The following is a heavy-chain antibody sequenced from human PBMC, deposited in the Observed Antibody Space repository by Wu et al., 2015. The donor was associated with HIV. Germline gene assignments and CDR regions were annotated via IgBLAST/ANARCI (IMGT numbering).Heavy chain of an antibody. J-gene: IGHJ4*02. Sequence: QVQLVQSGAEVKKPGSSVKVSCKASGGTFSSYAISWVRQAPGQGLEWMGGIIPIFGTANYAQKFQGRVTITTDESTSTAYMELSSLRSEDTAVYYCARDGGSSTFSYRSPKIRKPDYWGQGTLVTVSS. V-gene: IGHV1-69*05. CDR2: IIPIFGTA. D-gene: IGHD2-2*01. CDR1: GGTFSSYA. CDR3: ARDGGSSTFSYRSPKIRKPDY.